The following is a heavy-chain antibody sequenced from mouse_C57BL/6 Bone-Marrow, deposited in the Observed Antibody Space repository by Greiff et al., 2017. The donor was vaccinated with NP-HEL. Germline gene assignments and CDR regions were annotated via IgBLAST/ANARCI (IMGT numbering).Heavy chain of an antibody. J-gene: IGHJ3*01. V-gene: IGHV1-55*01. CDR3: AREGYTMVTTPFAD. Sequence: QVQLQQPGAELVKPGASVKMSCKASGYTFTSYWITWVKQRPGQGLEWIGDIYPGSGSTNYNEKFKSKATLTVDTSSSTAYMQLSSLTSEDSAVYYCAREGYTMVTTPFADWGKGTLVTVAA. CDR1: GYTFTSYW. D-gene: IGHD2-2*01. CDR2: IYPGSGST.